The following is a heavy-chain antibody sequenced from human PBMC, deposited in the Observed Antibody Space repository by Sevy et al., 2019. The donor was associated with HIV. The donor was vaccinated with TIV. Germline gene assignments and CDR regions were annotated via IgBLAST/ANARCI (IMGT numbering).Heavy chain of an antibody. CDR3: ARDTWGGCSGGSCYQAYFDY. J-gene: IGHJ4*02. V-gene: IGHV3-21*01. D-gene: IGHD2-15*01. CDR1: GFTFSSYS. Sequence: GSLRLSCAASGFTFSSYSMNWVRQAPGKGLEWVSSISSSSSYIYYADSVKGRFTISRDNAKNSLYLQMNSLRAEDTAVYYCARDTWGGCSGGSCYQAYFDYWGQGTLVTVSS. CDR2: ISSSSSYI.